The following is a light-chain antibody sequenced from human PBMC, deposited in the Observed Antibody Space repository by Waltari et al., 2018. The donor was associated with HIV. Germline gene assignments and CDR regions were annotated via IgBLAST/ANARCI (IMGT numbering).Light chain of an antibody. CDR1: SSNIGTSYD. CDR2: GNS. CDR3: QSYVSSWKGWV. Sequence: QSVLTQPPSVSGAPGQNVTVSCTRSSSNIGTSYDVHWCQSVPRALAKVLVYGNSSRPSGASGRCSGSCSGTSAPLAITGLQPADEADYDGQSYVSSWKGWVFGGGTKVTVL. V-gene: IGLV1-40*01. J-gene: IGLJ3*02.